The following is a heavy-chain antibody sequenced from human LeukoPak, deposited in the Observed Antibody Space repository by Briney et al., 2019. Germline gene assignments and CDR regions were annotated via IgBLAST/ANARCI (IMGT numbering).Heavy chain of an antibody. CDR3: ARLKDFTGKEYYFFDL. D-gene: IGHD3-10*01. J-gene: IGHJ2*01. Sequence: SGTLSLTCAVSGDSISNSILWGWVRQPPGKGLEWIGEMYRSGTAHYNPSLKSRVTILIDNSKNQLSLELTSVTAADTAVYFCARLKDFTGKEYYFFDLWGRGALVTVSS. CDR1: GDSISNSIL. V-gene: IGHV4-4*02. CDR2: MYRSGTA.